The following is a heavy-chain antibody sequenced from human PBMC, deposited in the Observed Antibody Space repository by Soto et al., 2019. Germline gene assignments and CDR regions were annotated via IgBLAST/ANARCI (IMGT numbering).Heavy chain of an antibody. Sequence: ASVKVSCTASGYTFTSYYMHWVRQAPGQGLEWMGIINPSGGSTSYAQKFQGRVTMTRDTSTSTVYMELSSLRSEDTAVYYCARSGGSYPRGGQEFDYWGQGTLVTVSS. CDR3: ARSGGSYPRGGQEFDY. D-gene: IGHD1-26*01. CDR2: INPSGGST. CDR1: GYTFTSYY. V-gene: IGHV1-46*01. J-gene: IGHJ4*02.